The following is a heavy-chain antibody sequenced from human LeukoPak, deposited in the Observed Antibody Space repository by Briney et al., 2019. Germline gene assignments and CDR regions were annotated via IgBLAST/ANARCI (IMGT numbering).Heavy chain of an antibody. D-gene: IGHD2-8*01. Sequence: GGTLRLSCAASGFTFSSYGMSWVRQAPGKGLEGVSAISGSGGSTYYADSVKGRFSISRDNSKNTLYLLLNSLRVEDTALYYCAKAFGTNGYFQLPIDFWGQGTLVTVSS. J-gene: IGHJ4*02. CDR3: AKAFGTNGYFQLPIDF. V-gene: IGHV3-23*01. CDR1: GFTFSSYG. CDR2: ISGSGGST.